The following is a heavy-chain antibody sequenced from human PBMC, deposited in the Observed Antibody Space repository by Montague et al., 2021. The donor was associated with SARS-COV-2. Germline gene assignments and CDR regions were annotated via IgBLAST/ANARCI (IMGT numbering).Heavy chain of an antibody. Sequence: SETLSLTCTLSGGSISSNNYYWDWIRQPPGKGLEWIGSIFDSGRTYYNPSLKSRVTISVDTSKNHFSLKLNSVTAADTAVYYCARRGRRLLPVATTIGGFDIWGQGTMVTVSS. J-gene: IGHJ3*02. D-gene: IGHD5-12*01. CDR1: GGSISSNNYY. CDR2: IFDSGRT. V-gene: IGHV4-39*02. CDR3: ARRGRRLLPVATTIGGFDI.